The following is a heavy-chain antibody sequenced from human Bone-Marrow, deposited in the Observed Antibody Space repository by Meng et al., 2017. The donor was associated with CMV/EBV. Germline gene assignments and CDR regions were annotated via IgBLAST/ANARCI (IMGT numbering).Heavy chain of an antibody. J-gene: IGHJ4*02. CDR3: ARDLVGYNTIDY. D-gene: IGHD5-24*01. CDR1: GFTFSSYS. V-gene: IGHV3-21*01. CDR2: ISSSSSYI. Sequence: GESLKISCAASGFTFSSYSMNWVRQAPGKGLEWVSSISSSSSYIYYADSVKGRFTISRDNAKNSLYLQMNSLRAEETAVYYCARDLVGYNTIDYWGQGTLVTVSS.